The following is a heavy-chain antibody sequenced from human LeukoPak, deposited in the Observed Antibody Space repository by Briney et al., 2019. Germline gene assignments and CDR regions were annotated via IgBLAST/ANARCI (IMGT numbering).Heavy chain of an antibody. J-gene: IGHJ4*02. Sequence: PSETLSLTCAVYGGSFSGYYWSWIRQPPGKGLEWIGEINHSGSTNYNPSLKSRVTISVDTSKNQFSLKLSSVTAADTAVYYCARSSLWDSSGYYWLLDYWGQGTLVTVSS. V-gene: IGHV4-34*01. CDR3: ARSSLWDSSGYYWLLDY. D-gene: IGHD3-22*01. CDR1: GGSFSGYY. CDR2: INHSGST.